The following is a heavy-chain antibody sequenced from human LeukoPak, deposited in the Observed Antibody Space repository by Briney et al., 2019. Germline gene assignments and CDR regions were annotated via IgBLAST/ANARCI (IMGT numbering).Heavy chain of an antibody. V-gene: IGHV4-39*07. CDR2: IFYSGST. CDR3: ASGSYSFYYMDV. CDR1: GGSISTSNYY. D-gene: IGHD1-26*01. J-gene: IGHJ6*03. Sequence: SETLSLTCTVSGGSISTSNYYWGWIRQPPGKGLEWIGNIFYSGSTYYSPSLKSRVTISVDASKNQFSLRLSSVTAADTAVYYCASGSYSFYYMDVWGKGTTVTVSS.